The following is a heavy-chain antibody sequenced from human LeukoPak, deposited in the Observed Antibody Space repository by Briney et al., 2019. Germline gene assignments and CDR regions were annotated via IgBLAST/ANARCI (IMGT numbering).Heavy chain of an antibody. V-gene: IGHV4-30-2*01. J-gene: IGHJ6*02. Sequence: SETLSLTCTVSGGSISSGGYYWSWIRQPPGKGLEWIGYIYHSGSTYYNPSLKSRVTISVDRSKNQFSLKLSSVTAADTAGYYCARHFRRSLSSGYLPAPAKDYYYYGMDVWGQGTTVTVSS. D-gene: IGHD3-22*01. CDR2: IYHSGST. CDR1: GGSISSGGYY. CDR3: ARHFRRSLSSGYLPAPAKDYYYYGMDV.